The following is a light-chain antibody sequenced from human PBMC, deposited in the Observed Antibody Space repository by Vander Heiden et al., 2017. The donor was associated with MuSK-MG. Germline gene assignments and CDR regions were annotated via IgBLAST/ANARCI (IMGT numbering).Light chain of an antibody. V-gene: IGKV1-5*03. Sequence: DIQMTQSPSTLSASVGDRVTITCRASQSISSWLAWYQQKPGKAPKLLIYKASSLESGVPSRFSSSGSGTEFTLTISSLQPDDFATYYCQQDNSYFRTFGQGTKVEIK. CDR2: KAS. J-gene: IGKJ1*01. CDR3: QQDNSYFRT. CDR1: QSISSW.